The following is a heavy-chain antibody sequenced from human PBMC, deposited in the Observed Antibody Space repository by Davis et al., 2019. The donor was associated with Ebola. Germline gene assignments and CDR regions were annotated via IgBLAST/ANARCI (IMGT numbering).Heavy chain of an antibody. Sequence: SETLSLTCAVYGGSFSGYYWSWIRQPPGKGLEWIGEINHSGSTNSNPSLKSRVTISVDTSKNQFPLKLSSVTAADTAVYYCARGVGAATRFDPWGQGTLVTVSS. V-gene: IGHV4-34*01. J-gene: IGHJ5*02. CDR3: ARGVGAATRFDP. CDR2: INHSGST. D-gene: IGHD4-17*01. CDR1: GGSFSGYY.